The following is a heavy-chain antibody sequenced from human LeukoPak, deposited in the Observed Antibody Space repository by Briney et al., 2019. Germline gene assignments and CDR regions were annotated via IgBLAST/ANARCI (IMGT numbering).Heavy chain of an antibody. Sequence: SETLSLTCNVSGVSIKANSDYWGWLRQPPGKGLEWIGSIYHVGGTYYNPSLKSRVTISIDTSKNQFSLRLTSVTAADTAVYYCARQEFSEQQLVDYWGQGTLVTVSS. D-gene: IGHD6-13*01. J-gene: IGHJ4*02. CDR3: ARQEFSEQQLVDY. CDR2: IYHVGGT. V-gene: IGHV4-39*01. CDR1: GVSIKANSDY.